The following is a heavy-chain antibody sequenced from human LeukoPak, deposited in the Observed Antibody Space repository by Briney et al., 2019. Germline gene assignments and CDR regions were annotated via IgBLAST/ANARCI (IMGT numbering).Heavy chain of an antibody. J-gene: IGHJ5*02. D-gene: IGHD3-16*02. CDR2: IYYSGST. V-gene: IGHV4-39*07. CDR1: GGSISSSSYY. Sequence: SETLSLTCTVSGGSISSSSYYWGWIRQPPGKGLEWIGSIYYSGSTYYNPSLKSRVTISVDTSKNQFSLKLSSVTAADTAVYCCARADLMITFGGVIANNWFDPWGQGTLVTVSS. CDR3: ARADLMITFGGVIANNWFDP.